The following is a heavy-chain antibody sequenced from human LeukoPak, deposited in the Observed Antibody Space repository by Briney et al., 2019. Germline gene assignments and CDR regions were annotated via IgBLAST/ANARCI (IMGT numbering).Heavy chain of an antibody. Sequence: SETLSLTCTVSGYSITNNNWWGWIRQPPGKGLECIWYIYYSGSAYYNASLKSRATMSVDSSKNQFSLELSSVTAVDTAVYYCARNQAVAANRGAFDIWGQGTMVTVSS. CDR3: ARNQAVAANRGAFDI. V-gene: IGHV4-28*01. CDR2: IYYSGSA. D-gene: IGHD6-19*01. J-gene: IGHJ3*02. CDR1: GYSITNNNW.